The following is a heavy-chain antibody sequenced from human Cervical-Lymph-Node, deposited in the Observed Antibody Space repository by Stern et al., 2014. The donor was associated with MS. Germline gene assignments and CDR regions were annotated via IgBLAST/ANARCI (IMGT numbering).Heavy chain of an antibody. V-gene: IGHV1-69*06. CDR3: ATGSGDNWFDP. CDR2: TLRPVGTT. J-gene: IGHJ5*02. Sequence: QVQLGQSGADVKKPGSSVRVSCKASGGVSWLRQAPGQGLEWMGGTLRPVGTTHYAQRFQGRLTITADTSANTTFMELSSLRSDDTAVYYCATGSGDNWFDPWGQGTLVSVSS. CDR1: GG. D-gene: IGHD3-10*01.